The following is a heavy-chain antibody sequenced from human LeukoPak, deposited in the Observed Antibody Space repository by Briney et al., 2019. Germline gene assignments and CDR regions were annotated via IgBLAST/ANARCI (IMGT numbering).Heavy chain of an antibody. J-gene: IGHJ3*02. CDR3: ARAIGIPDDAFDI. V-gene: IGHV1-8*01. CDR2: MNPNSGNT. D-gene: IGHD3-16*02. CDR1: GYTFTSYD. Sequence: ASLKVSCKASGYTFTSYDINWVRQATGQGLEWMGWMNPNSGNTGHAQKFQGRVTMTRNTSISTAYMELSSLRSEDTAVYYCARAIGIPDDAFDIWGQGTMVTVSS.